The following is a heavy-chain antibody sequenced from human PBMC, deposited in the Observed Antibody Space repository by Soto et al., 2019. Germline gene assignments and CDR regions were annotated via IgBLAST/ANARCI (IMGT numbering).Heavy chain of an antibody. D-gene: IGHD2-2*01. J-gene: IGHJ6*03. CDR1: GFTFSSYG. V-gene: IGHV3-33*01. CDR2: IWYDGSNK. Sequence: QVQLVESGGGVVQPGRSLRLSCAASGFTFSSYGMHWVRQAPGKGLEWVAVIWYDGSNKYYADSVKGRFTISRDNSKNTLYLQMNSMRAEDTAVYYCARDRDIVVVPAVPIITYYYYYYMEVWGKGTTVTVSS. CDR3: ARDRDIVVVPAVPIITYYYYYYMEV.